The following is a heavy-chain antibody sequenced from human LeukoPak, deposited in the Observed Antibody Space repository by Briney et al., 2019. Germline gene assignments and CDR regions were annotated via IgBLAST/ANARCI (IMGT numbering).Heavy chain of an antibody. CDR2: IKRKSDGETV. J-gene: IGHJ4*02. CDR1: GFTFSEAW. CDR3: TTDLVN. D-gene: IGHD3-10*01. Sequence: GGPLRLSCAGSGFTFSEAWMSWVRQTPGKGLEWLARIKRKSDGETVDYIKPVKGRFSISRDDSKNMLYLQMNSLKTEDTAVYYCTTDLVNWGQGTLVTVSS. V-gene: IGHV3-15*01.